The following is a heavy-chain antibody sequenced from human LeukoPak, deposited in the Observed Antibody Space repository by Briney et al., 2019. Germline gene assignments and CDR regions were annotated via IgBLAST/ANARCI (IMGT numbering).Heavy chain of an antibody. J-gene: IGHJ4*02. CDR3: AKDPDCSSISCRAPFDY. CDR2: ISGSGASK. CDR1: GFTFSNYA. Sequence: GGSLRLSCAASGFTFSNYAMSWVRQAPGKGLEWVPLISGSGASKYYADSVKGRFTVSRDNSKNTLYLQMNSLRAEDTAVYYCAKDPDCSSISCRAPFDYWGQGTLVTVSS. V-gene: IGHV3-23*01. D-gene: IGHD2-2*01.